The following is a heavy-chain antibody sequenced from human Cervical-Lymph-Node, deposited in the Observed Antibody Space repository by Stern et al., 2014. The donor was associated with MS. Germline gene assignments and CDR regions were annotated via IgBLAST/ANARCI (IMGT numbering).Heavy chain of an antibody. V-gene: IGHV4-31*03. CDR2: IHHRGAT. J-gene: IGHJ3*02. D-gene: IGHD3-16*01. CDR3: AAIGPIMEGAAFDI. CDR1: GAPVNSGGFY. Sequence: QVQLQESGPGLVKPSQTLSLSCTVSGAPVNSGGFYWTWIRQGPGKGLEGIGYIHHRGATFSNQPLKSRVTISVDTSENQVSLMLSSVTAADTAVYYCAAIGPIMEGAAFDIWGQGTLVTVSS.